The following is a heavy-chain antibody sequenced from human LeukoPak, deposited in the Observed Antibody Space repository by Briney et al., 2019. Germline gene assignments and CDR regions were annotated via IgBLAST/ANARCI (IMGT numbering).Heavy chain of an antibody. CDR3: ARERYGRDAFDI. V-gene: IGHV3-30*03. CDR2: ISYDGSNK. CDR1: GFTFSSYG. Sequence: GGSLRLSCAASGFTFSSYGMHWVRQAPGKGLEWVAVISYDGSNKYYADSVKGRFTISRDNAKNSLYLQMNSLRAEDTAVYYCARERYGRDAFDIWGQGTMVTVFS. J-gene: IGHJ3*02. D-gene: IGHD4-17*01.